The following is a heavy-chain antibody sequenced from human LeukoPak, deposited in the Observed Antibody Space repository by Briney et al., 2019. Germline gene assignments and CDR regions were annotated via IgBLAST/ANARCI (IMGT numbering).Heavy chain of an antibody. CDR3: ARSPSHDILSGYYYYYFDN. V-gene: IGHV3-23*01. CDR1: GFTFSSYA. Sequence: GGSLRLSCAASGFTFSSYAMSWVRQAPGKGLEWVSAISGSGGSTYYADSVKGRFTISRDNSKNTLHLQMNSLRVEDTAVYFCARSPSHDILSGYYYYYFDNWGQGILVTVSS. CDR2: ISGSGGST. D-gene: IGHD3-9*01. J-gene: IGHJ4*02.